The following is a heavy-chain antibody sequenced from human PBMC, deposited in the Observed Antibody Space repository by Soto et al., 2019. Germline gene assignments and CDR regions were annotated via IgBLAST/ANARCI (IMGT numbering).Heavy chain of an antibody. J-gene: IGHJ4*02. D-gene: IGHD3-22*01. CDR3: AREGYYYDSSGFFDY. V-gene: IGHV1-18*01. CDR1: GYTFTSYC. CDR2: ISTYNGNT. Sequence: ASVKVSCKASGYTFTSYCISWVRQAPGQGLEWMGWISTYNGNTNFTQKLQGRVTMTTDTSTSTAYMELRSLRSDDTAVYYCAREGYYYDSSGFFDYWGQGTLVTVSS.